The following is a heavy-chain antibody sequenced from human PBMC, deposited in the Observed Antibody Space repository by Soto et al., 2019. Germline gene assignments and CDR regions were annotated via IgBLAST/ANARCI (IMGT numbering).Heavy chain of an antibody. CDR2: INSDGSST. V-gene: IGHV3-74*01. Sequence: GGSLILSCAASGFTFSSYWMHWVRQAPGKGLVWVSRINSDGSSTNYADSVKGRFTISRDNAKNTLYLQMNSLRADDTAVYYCARDFYYASGSPWGQGTPVTVSS. CDR3: ARDFYYASGSP. J-gene: IGHJ5*02. D-gene: IGHD3-10*01. CDR1: GFTFSSYW.